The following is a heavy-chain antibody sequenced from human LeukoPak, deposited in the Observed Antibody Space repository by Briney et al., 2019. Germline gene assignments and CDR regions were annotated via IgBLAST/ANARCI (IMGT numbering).Heavy chain of an antibody. CDR1: GGSISSSSYY. V-gene: IGHV4-61*01. Sequence: SETLSLTCTVSGGSISSSSYYWSWIRQPPGKGLEWIGYIYYSGSTNYNPSLKSRVTISVDTSKNQFSLKLSSVTAADTAVYYCARVGSKQWLVRSAFDIWGQGTMVTVSS. D-gene: IGHD6-19*01. CDR3: ARVGSKQWLVRSAFDI. J-gene: IGHJ3*02. CDR2: IYYSGST.